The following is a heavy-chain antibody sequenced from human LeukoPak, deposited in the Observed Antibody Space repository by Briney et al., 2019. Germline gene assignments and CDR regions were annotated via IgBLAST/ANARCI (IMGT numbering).Heavy chain of an antibody. V-gene: IGHV4-34*01. CDR1: GGSFSGYY. CDR3: ARVLDYYDSSGPSFDY. J-gene: IGHJ4*02. Sequence: SETLSLTCAVYGGSFSGYYWSWIRQPPGKGLEWIGEINHSGSTNYNPSLKSRVTISVDTSKNQFSLKLSSVTAADTAVYYCARVLDYYDSSGPSFDYWGQGTLVTVSS. D-gene: IGHD3-22*01. CDR2: INHSGST.